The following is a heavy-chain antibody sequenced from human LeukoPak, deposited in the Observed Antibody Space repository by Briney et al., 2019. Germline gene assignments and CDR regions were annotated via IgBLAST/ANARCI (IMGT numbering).Heavy chain of an antibody. D-gene: IGHD6-13*01. Sequence: GASVKVSCKASGYTFSSYAISWVRQAPGQGLEWMGGIIPIFGTANYAQKFQGRVTITADESTSTAYMELSSLRSEDTAVYYCARDPGGRIAAAGTYYFDYWGQGTLVTVSS. V-gene: IGHV1-69*13. CDR2: IIPIFGTA. J-gene: IGHJ4*02. CDR3: ARDPGGRIAAAGTYYFDY. CDR1: GYTFSSYA.